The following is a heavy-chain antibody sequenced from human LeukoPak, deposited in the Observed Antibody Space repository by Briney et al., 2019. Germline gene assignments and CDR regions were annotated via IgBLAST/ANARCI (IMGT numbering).Heavy chain of an antibody. CDR2: ITSSGSSM. J-gene: IGHJ4*02. CDR1: GFTFSGYS. Sequence: TPGGSLRLSCAGSGFTFSGYSLNWVRQAPGTGLEWVSSITSSGSSMYYADSVKGRFTIFRDNAKNSLYLQMNSLRVDDTAVYYCARARIDYWGQGTLVGVSS. V-gene: IGHV3-21*01. CDR3: ARARIDY.